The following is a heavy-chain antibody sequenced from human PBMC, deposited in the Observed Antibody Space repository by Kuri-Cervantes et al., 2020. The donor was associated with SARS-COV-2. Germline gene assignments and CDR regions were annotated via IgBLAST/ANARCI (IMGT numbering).Heavy chain of an antibody. CDR2: INPNSGGT. D-gene: IGHD2-2*01. CDR1: GYTFTGYY. Sequence: ASVKVSCKASGYTFTGYYMHWVRQAPGQGLEWMGWINPNSGGTNYAQKFQGRVTMTRDTSTSTVYMELSSLRSEDTAVYYCAREQGPATALVFSFDYWGQGTLVTVSS. V-gene: IGHV1-2*02. J-gene: IGHJ4*02. CDR3: AREQGPATALVFSFDY.